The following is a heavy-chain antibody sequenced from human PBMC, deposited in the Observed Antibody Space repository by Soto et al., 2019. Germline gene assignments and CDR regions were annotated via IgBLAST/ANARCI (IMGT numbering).Heavy chain of an antibody. D-gene: IGHD3-16*02. Sequence: GGSLRLSCAASGFTFSSYSMNWVRQAPGKGLEWVSSISSSSSYIYYADSVKGRFTISRDNAKNSLYLQMNSLRAEDTAVYYCARDPRDDFIWGSYRYQYFFDYWGQGTLVTVSS. J-gene: IGHJ4*02. V-gene: IGHV3-21*01. CDR1: GFTFSSYS. CDR3: ARDPRDDFIWGSYRYQYFFDY. CDR2: ISSSSSYI.